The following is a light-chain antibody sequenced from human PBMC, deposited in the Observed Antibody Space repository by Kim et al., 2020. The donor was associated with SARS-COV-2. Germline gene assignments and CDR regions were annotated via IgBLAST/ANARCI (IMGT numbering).Light chain of an antibody. J-gene: IGKJ4*01. CDR1: QSIGND. V-gene: IGKV3-11*01. Sequence: LCPGDRATRACRASQSIGNDLAWFQHKPGQAPRLLIYGTSNRATGIPARFSGSGSGSEFTLTISSLEPEDSAVYYCQQRNNWPLTFGGGTKVDIK. CDR3: QQRNNWPLT. CDR2: GTS.